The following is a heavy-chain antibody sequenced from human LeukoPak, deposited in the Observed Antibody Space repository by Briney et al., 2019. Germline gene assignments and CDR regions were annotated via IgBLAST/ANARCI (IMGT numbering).Heavy chain of an antibody. CDR1: GYTFTGYY. Sequence: ASVKVSCKASGYTFTGYYMHWVRQAPGQGLEWMGIINPSGGSTSYAQKFQGRVTMTRDTSTSTVYMELSSLRSEDTAVYYCARAVGVDTAMVTGEYWGQGTLVTVSS. CDR3: ARAVGVDTAMVTGEY. CDR2: INPSGGST. J-gene: IGHJ4*02. V-gene: IGHV1-46*01. D-gene: IGHD5-18*01.